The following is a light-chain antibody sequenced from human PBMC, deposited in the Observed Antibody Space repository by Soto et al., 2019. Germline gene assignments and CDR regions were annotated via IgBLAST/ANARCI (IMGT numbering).Light chain of an antibody. CDR2: EVS. CDR3: NSYTSSSTLSVV. CDR1: SSDVGGYDY. V-gene: IGLV2-14*01. Sequence: QSVLTQPASVSGSPGQSITISCTGTSSDVGGYDYVSWYQLHPGKAPKLMVFEVSNRPSGVSYRFSGSKSGDTASLTISGLQAEDAAAYYCNSYTSSSTLSVVFGGGTKVTVL. J-gene: IGLJ2*01.